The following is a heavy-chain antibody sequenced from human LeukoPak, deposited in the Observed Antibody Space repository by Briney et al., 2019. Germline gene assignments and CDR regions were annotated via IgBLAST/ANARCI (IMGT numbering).Heavy chain of an antibody. Sequence: GGSLRLSCAASGFTFSSYGIHGGREAPGKGLEWGAVISFDASNKYYADSVKGRFTTSRYNSKNTLYLQMNSLRAEDTAVYYCAKDVDPFGSGSYVEGFDYWGQGTLVTVSS. V-gene: IGHV3-30*18. CDR1: GFTFSSYG. D-gene: IGHD3-10*01. CDR2: ISFDASNK. J-gene: IGHJ4*02. CDR3: AKDVDPFGSGSYVEGFDY.